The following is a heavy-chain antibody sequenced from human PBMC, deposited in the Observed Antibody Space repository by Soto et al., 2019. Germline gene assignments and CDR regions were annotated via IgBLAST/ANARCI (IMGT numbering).Heavy chain of an antibody. J-gene: IGHJ4*02. CDR2: ISYDGSNK. CDR3: ARDRGAVTGQYFDY. D-gene: IGHD6-19*01. CDR1: GFTFSSYG. V-gene: IGHV3-30*03. Sequence: GGSLRLSCAASGFTFSSYGMHWVRQAPGKGLEWVAVISYDGSNKYYADSVKGRFTISRDNAKNSLYLQMNSLRAEDTAVYYCARDRGAVTGQYFDYWGQGALVTVSS.